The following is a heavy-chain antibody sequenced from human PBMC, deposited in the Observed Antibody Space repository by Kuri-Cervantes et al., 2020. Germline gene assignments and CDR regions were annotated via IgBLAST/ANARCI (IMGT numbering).Heavy chain of an antibody. CDR3: ARGDSSAFFDY. D-gene: IGHD3-10*01. J-gene: IGHJ4*02. CDR2: IYYSGST. Sequence: NWVRQAPGKGLEWVGYIYYSGSTYYNPSLKSRVTISVDTSKNQFSLKLSSVTAADTAVYYCARGDSSAFFDYWGQGTLVTVSS. V-gene: IGHV4-31*02.